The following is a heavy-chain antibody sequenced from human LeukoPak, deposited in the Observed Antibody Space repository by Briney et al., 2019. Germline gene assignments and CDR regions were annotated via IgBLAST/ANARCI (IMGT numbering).Heavy chain of an antibody. D-gene: IGHD5-18*01. V-gene: IGHV4-38-2*02. J-gene: IGHJ4*02. CDR2: VYQSGTT. CDR1: GFSISSGHY. Sequence: PSETLSLTCTVSGFSISSGHYWGWVRQPSGAGLEWIGSVYQSGTTYYNPSLKSRVTTSVDMSKNQFSLRLRPATAADTAVYYCARIFIRNGYSSYFDCWGQGTLVTVSS. CDR3: ARIFIRNGYSSYFDC.